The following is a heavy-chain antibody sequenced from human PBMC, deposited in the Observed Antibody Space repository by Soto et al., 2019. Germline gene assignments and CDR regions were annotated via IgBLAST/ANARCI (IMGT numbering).Heavy chain of an antibody. CDR3: ARSNPLLNSGTSLGAPACVDH. CDR2: VYYSGST. J-gene: IGHJ4*02. Sequence: QVQLQESGPGLVKPSQTLSLTCTVSGGSISSSGYFWSWIRQHPGKGLEWIGFVYYSGSTSYNPSLKSRVTISVDTSKNRFSLNLSSVTAADTAVYYCARSNPLLNSGTSLGAPACVDHWGRGTLVTVTS. V-gene: IGHV4-31*03. CDR1: GGSISSSGYF. D-gene: IGHD3-16*01.